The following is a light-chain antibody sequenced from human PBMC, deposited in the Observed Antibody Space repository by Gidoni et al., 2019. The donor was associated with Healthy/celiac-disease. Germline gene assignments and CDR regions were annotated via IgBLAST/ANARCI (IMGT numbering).Light chain of an antibody. CDR2: EVS. V-gene: IGLV2-23*02. CDR3: CSYAGSTPYV. J-gene: IGLJ1*01. CDR1: SSDVGSYNL. Sequence: QSALTQPASVSGSPGQSITISCTGTSSDVGSYNLVSWYQQHPGKAPKVMIYEVSKRPSGVSNRFSGSKSGNTASLTISGLQAEDEADYYCCSYAGSTPYVFGTGTKVTV.